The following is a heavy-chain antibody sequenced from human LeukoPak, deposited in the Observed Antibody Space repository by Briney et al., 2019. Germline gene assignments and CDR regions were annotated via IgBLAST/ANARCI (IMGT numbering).Heavy chain of an antibody. D-gene: IGHD3-16*01. Sequence: GGSLRLSCAASGNYWMHWVRQAPGKGLVWVSHINSDGSWTSYADSVRGRFTISRDNSKNTLYLQMNSLRAEDTAVYYCARDGGSFLDYWGQGTLVTVSS. J-gene: IGHJ4*02. V-gene: IGHV3-74*01. CDR2: INSDGSWT. CDR1: GNYW. CDR3: ARDGGSFLDY.